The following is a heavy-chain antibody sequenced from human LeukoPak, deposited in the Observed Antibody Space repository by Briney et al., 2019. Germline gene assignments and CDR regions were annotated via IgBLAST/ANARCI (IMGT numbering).Heavy chain of an antibody. Sequence: GGSLTLSCAASGFTFDDYGMSWVRQAPGKGLEWVSCINWNGGSTDYADSVKGRFTISRDNAKNSLYLQMNSLRAEDTALYYCARDRGTMVRGLVYWGQGTLVTVSS. D-gene: IGHD3-10*01. CDR2: INWNGGST. CDR1: GFTFDDYG. J-gene: IGHJ4*02. V-gene: IGHV3-20*04. CDR3: ARDRGTMVRGLVY.